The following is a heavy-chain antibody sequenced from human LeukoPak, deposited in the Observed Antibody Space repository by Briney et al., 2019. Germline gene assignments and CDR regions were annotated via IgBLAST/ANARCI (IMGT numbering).Heavy chain of an antibody. D-gene: IGHD5-12*01. Sequence: GGSLRLSCAASGFTFSTSVMHWVRQAPGKGLEWVAVISYDGSNKYYADSVKGRFTISRDNSKNTLYLQMNSLRAEDTAVYYCARDPRKRGSGYTFFDYWGQGTLVTVSS. CDR3: ARDPRKRGSGYTFFDY. J-gene: IGHJ4*02. CDR1: GFTFSTSV. CDR2: ISYDGSNK. V-gene: IGHV3-30-3*01.